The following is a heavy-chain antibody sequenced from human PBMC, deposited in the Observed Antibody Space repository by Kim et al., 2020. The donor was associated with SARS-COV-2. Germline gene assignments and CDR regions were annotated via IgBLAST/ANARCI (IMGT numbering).Heavy chain of an antibody. CDR2: ISWNSGSI. V-gene: IGHV3-9*01. J-gene: IGHJ4*02. Sequence: GGSLRLSCAASGFTFDDYAMHWVRQAPGKGLEWVSGISWNSGSIGYADSVKGRFTISRDNAKNSLYLQMNSLRAEDTALYYCAKEEGYYLGYWGQGTLVTVSS. CDR1: GFTFDDYA. CDR3: AKEEGYYLGY.